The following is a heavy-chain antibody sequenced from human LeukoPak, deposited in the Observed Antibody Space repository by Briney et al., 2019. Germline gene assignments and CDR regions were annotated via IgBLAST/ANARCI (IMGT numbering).Heavy chain of an antibody. J-gene: IGHJ4*02. V-gene: IGHV4-38-2*02. CDR2: MFYSGST. CDR1: GFTLNSYCI. CDR3: ARDGWFGEWDDGY. D-gene: IGHD3-10*01. Sequence: ASGTLSLTCEVSGFTLNSYCIQAGSQPPPQKGGEWIGDMFYSGSTSYNPSLKSRVSISLDTSKNQFSLKLGSVTAADTAVYYCARDGWFGEWDDGYWGQGTLVTVSS.